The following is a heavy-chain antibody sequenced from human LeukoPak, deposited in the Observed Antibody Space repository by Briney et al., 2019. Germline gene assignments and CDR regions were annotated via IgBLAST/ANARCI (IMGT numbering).Heavy chain of an antibody. J-gene: IGHJ6*02. CDR3: ARGNYDCCFYYGMDV. Sequence: GGSLRLSCTASGFTFSTYAMHWVRQAPGKGLEWVALISYDGNNKYYADSVKGRFTISRDYSKNTLYLQMNSLRAEDTAVYYCARGNYDCCFYYGMDVWGQGTTVTVSS. CDR2: ISYDGNNK. V-gene: IGHV3-30-3*01. D-gene: IGHD3-16*01. CDR1: GFTFSTYA.